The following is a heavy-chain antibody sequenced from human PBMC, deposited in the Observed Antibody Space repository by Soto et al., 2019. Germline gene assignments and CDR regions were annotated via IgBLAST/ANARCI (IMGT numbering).Heavy chain of an antibody. J-gene: IGHJ6*02. Sequence: QVQLVESGGGVVQPGRSLRLSCAASGFTFSSHGMHWVRQAPGKGLEWVALISYDGTNKYYADSVKGRFTISRDNFKNTLYLQMNSLRAEDTAVYYCAKERFGHLWLEDYGMDVWGQGTTVTVSS. CDR3: AKERFGHLWLEDYGMDV. CDR1: GFTFSSHG. D-gene: IGHD5-18*01. CDR2: ISYDGTNK. V-gene: IGHV3-30*18.